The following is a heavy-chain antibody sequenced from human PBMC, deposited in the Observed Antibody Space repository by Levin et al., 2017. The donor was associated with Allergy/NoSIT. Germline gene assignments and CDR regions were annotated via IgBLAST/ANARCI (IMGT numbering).Heavy chain of an antibody. V-gene: IGHV1-46*01. J-gene: IGHJ3*02. Sequence: ASVKVSCKASGYTFTSYYMHWVRQAPGQGLEWMGIINPSGGSTSYAQKFQGRVTMTRDTSTSTVYMELSSLRSEDTAVYYCARDCDVVVPAAIIIGDAFDIWGQGTMVTVSS. CDR1: GYTFTSYY. CDR2: INPSGGST. CDR3: ARDCDVVVPAAIIIGDAFDI. D-gene: IGHD2-2*02.